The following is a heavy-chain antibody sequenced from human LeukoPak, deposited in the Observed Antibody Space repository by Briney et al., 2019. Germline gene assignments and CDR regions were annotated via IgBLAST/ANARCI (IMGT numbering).Heavy chain of an antibody. Sequence: GGSLRLSCAASGFTFSSYGMHWVRQAPGKGLEWVAFIRYDGSNKYYADSVKGRFTISRDNSKNTLYLQMNSLRAEDTAVYYCAKDSGSHRRYYYYMDVWGKGTTVTVSS. J-gene: IGHJ6*03. V-gene: IGHV3-30*02. CDR3: AKDSGSHRRYYYYMDV. CDR1: GFTFSSYG. D-gene: IGHD1-26*01. CDR2: IRYDGSNK.